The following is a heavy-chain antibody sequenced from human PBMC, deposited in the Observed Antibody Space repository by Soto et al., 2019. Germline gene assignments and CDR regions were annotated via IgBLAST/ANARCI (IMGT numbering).Heavy chain of an antibody. Sequence: GGSLRLSCAASGFTFSSYAMSWVRQAPWKGLEWVSAISGSGGSTYYADSVKGRFTISRDNSKNTLYLQMNSLRAEDTAVYYCAKFEDGNDMFDYWGQGTLVTVSS. CDR2: ISGSGGST. J-gene: IGHJ4*02. V-gene: IGHV3-23*01. CDR1: GFTFSSYA. CDR3: AKFEDGNDMFDY. D-gene: IGHD1-1*01.